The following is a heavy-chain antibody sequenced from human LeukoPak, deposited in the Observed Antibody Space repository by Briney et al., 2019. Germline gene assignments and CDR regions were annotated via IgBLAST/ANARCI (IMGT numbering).Heavy chain of an antibody. J-gene: IGHJ3*01. CDR3: ARGSTYDFWSGDALDV. CDR2: IRGSAEKT. Sequence: GESLRLSCASSGFALSSHAMTWVRQARGKGLEWVSSIRGSAEKTYYADSVKGRFTISRDSSQKILNLQMNNLRVEDTAIYYCARGSTYDFWSGDALDVWGQGTMVTVAS. V-gene: IGHV3-23*01. D-gene: IGHD3-3*01. CDR1: GFALSSHA.